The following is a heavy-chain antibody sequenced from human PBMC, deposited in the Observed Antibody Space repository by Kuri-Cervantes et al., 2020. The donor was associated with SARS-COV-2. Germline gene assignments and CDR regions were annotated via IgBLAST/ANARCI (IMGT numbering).Heavy chain of an antibody. D-gene: IGHD5-12*01. CDR3: ARAGVKDIVATITSYYYYYGMDV. Sequence: ESLKISCAASGFTFSSYSMNWVRQAPGKGLEWVSSISSSSFYIYYTDSVKGRFTISRDNAKNSLYLQMNSLRAEDTAVYYCARAGVKDIVATITSYYYYYGMDVWGQGTTVTDSS. CDR1: GFTFSSYS. J-gene: IGHJ6*02. V-gene: IGHV3-21*01. CDR2: ISSSSFYI.